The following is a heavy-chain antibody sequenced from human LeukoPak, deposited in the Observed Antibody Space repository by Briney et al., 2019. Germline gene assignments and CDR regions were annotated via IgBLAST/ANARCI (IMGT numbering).Heavy chain of an antibody. D-gene: IGHD6-19*01. CDR1: GGSISSYY. Sequence: PSETLSLTYTVSGGSISSYYWSWIRQPPGKGLEWIGYIYYSGSTNYNPSLKSRVTISVDTSKNQFSLKLSSVTAADTAVYYCARGGAVAGLIDYWGQGTLVTVSS. CDR3: ARGGAVAGLIDY. CDR2: IYYSGST. J-gene: IGHJ4*02. V-gene: IGHV4-59*01.